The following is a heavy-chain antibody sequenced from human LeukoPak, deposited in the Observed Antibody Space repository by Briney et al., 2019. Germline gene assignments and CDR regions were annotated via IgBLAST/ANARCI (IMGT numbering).Heavy chain of an antibody. CDR1: GFTYSSYA. J-gene: IGHJ4*02. D-gene: IGHD3/OR15-3a*01. V-gene: IGHV3-64D*06. Sequence: GGSLRLSCSASGFTYSSYAMHWVRQAPGKGLEYVSAISSNGGSTYYADSVKGRFTISRDNSKNTLYLQMSSLRAEDTAVYYCVKLRTGTRSAIDYWGQGTLVTVSS. CDR3: VKLRTGTRSAIDY. CDR2: ISSNGGST.